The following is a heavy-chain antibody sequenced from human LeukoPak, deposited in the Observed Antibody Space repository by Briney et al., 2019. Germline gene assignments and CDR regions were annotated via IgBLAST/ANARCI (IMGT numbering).Heavy chain of an antibody. Sequence: PGGSLRLSCAASGFTFHDFAMHWVRQTPGKGLEWVSGITWNSGTIAYADSVKGRFTISRDNAKNSLYLQMNSLRVEDMAFYYCARENSGSHAFDYWGQGTLVTVSS. J-gene: IGHJ4*02. CDR2: ITWNSGTI. V-gene: IGHV3-9*03. CDR1: GFTFHDFA. D-gene: IGHD1-26*01. CDR3: ARENSGSHAFDY.